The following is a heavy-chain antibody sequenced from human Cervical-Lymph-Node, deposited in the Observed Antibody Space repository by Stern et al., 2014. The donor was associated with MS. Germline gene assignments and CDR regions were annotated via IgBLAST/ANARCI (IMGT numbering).Heavy chain of an antibody. CDR3: AAINDYYDSSGYDAFDI. D-gene: IGHD3-22*01. Sequence: QLEESGPEVKKPGTSVKVSCKASGFTFTSSAVQWVRQARGKRLEWIGWIVVGSGNTNYAQKFQERVTITRDMSTSTAYMELSSLRSEDTAVYYCAAINDYYDSSGYDAFDIWGQGTMVTVSS. CDR2: IVVGSGNT. V-gene: IGHV1-58*01. J-gene: IGHJ3*02. CDR1: GFTFTSSA.